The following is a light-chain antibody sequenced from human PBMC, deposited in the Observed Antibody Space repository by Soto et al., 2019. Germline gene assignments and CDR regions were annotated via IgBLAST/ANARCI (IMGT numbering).Light chain of an antibody. CDR1: SGHSRYA. CDR3: QTWGTGSRGV. V-gene: IGLV4-69*01. CDR2: LNSDGSH. Sequence: QLVLTQSPSASASLGASVKLTCTLSSGHSRYAIAWHQQLPERAPRYLMRLNSDGSHNKGDGIPDRFSGSSSGAERYLTISNRQSEDEADYYCQTWGTGSRGVFGGGTKVTVL. J-gene: IGLJ2*01.